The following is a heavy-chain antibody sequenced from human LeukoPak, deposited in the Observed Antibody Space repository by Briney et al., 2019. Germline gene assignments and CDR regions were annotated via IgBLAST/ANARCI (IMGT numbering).Heavy chain of an antibody. V-gene: IGHV5-51*01. D-gene: IGHD1-26*01. CDR3: ARPPGVGATSFDY. CDR1: GYSFSNYW. J-gene: IGHJ4*02. CDR2: IFPADSDT. Sequence: GESLKISCKGSGYSFSNYWIAWVRRMPGKGLEWMGIIFPADSDTRYSPSLQGQVSISVDKSINTAYLQWSSLKASDSAMYYCARPPGVGATSFDYWGQGTLVTVSS.